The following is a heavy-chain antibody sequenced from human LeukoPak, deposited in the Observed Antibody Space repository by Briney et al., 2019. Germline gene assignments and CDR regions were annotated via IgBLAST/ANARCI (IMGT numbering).Heavy chain of an antibody. CDR3: TTDYRVELWFGELLYKGPEY. V-gene: IGHV3-23*01. Sequence: GGTLRLSCAASGFTFSTYGMSWVRQAPGKGLEWVSAITGSGGRTYYADSVKGRFTISRDNSRDRLYLQMNSLKTEDTAVYYCTTDYRVELWFGELLYKGPEYWGQGTLVTVSS. D-gene: IGHD3-10*01. CDR2: ITGSGGRT. J-gene: IGHJ4*02. CDR1: GFTFSTYG.